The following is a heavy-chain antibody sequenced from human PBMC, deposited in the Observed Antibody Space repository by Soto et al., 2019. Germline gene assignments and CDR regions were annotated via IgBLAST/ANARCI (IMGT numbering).Heavy chain of an antibody. V-gene: IGHV4-34*02. J-gene: IGHJ6*02. CDR1: GGSCNDYF. D-gene: IGHD2-21*02. CDR3: ARGHRMVTKGGGKFYSSVSGVDV. Sequence: QVQLQQWGAGLLKPSETLSLTCAVYGGSCNDYFWSWIRQTPGKGLAWIGESNLGGITKLKPSPRSPVAISVDKSKTEFVRRLRSVTAAETAVYFCARGHRMVTKGGGKFYSSVSGVDVWGQGNKVTVSS. CDR2: SNLGGIT.